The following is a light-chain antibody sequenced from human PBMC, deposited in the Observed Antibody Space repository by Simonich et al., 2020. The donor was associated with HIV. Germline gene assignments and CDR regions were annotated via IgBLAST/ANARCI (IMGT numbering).Light chain of an antibody. CDR2: GAS. J-gene: IGKJ4*01. CDR3: QHYYNSPLT. Sequence: EIVMTQSPVTLSVSPGERATLSCRVSQSVSNTLAWYQQKPGQAPRLLIYGASTRATGVPDRFSGSGSGTEFSLTISSLQAEDVAVYYCQHYYNSPLTFGGGTKVEIK. V-gene: IGKV3-15*01. CDR1: QSVSNT.